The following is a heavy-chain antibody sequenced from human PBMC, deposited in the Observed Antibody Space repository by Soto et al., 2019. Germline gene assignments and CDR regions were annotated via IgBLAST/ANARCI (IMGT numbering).Heavy chain of an antibody. D-gene: IGHD3-22*01. J-gene: IGHJ6*02. CDR1: GYTFTSYY. CDR2: INPSAGST. CDR3: ARVPLYSDSSGYYYDHYYGMDV. Sequence: ASVKVSCKASGYTFTSYYIHWVRQAPGQGLEWVGIINPSAGSTNYAQNFQGRVTMTRDTSTSTVYMELSSLRSEDTAVYYCARVPLYSDSSGYYYDHYYGMDVWGQGTTVTVS. V-gene: IGHV1-46*01.